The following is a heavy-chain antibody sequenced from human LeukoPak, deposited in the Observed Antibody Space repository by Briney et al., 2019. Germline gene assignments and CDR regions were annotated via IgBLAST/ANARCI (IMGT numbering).Heavy chain of an antibody. CDR1: GYTFTNYT. CDR3: ARVIQLWFDFDY. Sequence: ASVKVSCKASGYTFTNYTIHWVRQAPGQGLEWMGWINPNSGGTNYAQKFQGRVTMTRDTSISTAYMELSRLRSDDTAVYYCARVIQLWFDFDYWGQGTLVTVSS. CDR2: INPNSGGT. V-gene: IGHV1-2*02. D-gene: IGHD5-18*01. J-gene: IGHJ4*02.